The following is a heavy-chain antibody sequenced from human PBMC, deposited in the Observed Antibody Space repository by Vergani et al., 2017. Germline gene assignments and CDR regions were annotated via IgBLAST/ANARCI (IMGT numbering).Heavy chain of an antibody. V-gene: IGHV3-74*03. D-gene: IGHD1-1*01. J-gene: IGHJ3*02. Sequence: DVHLAESGGGFFQPGGSLRLSCSASGFSFNSYWMHWVRQVPGKGLLWVSRIKSDGSITAYADSVKGRFTISRDNAQNTLYLQMNSLRVEDTGVYYCGRVKGDNWNDHALDIWGQGTMVTVSS. CDR3: GRVKGDNWNDHALDI. CDR1: GFSFNSYW. CDR2: IKSDGSIT.